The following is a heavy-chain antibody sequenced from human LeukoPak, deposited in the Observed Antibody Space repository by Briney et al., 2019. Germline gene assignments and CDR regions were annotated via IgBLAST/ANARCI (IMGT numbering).Heavy chain of an antibody. CDR1: GGSISSYY. V-gene: IGHV4-59*01. CDR3: ARGGLLPGPFDY. CDR2: IYYSGST. J-gene: IGHJ4*02. Sequence: PSETLSLTCTVSGGSISSYYWSWIRQPPGKGLEWIGYIYYSGSTNYNPSLKSRVTISVDTSKNQFSLKLSSVTAADTAVYYCARGGLLPGPFDYWGQGTLVTVSS. D-gene: IGHD2-15*01.